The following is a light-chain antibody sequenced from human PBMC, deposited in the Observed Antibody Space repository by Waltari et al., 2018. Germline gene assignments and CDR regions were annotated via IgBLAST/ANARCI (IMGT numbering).Light chain of an antibody. CDR1: RSVNNN. J-gene: IGKJ1*01. Sequence: DIQMTQSPSSLSASVGDRVTITCRASRSVNNNLNWYQQKPGKAPKLLIYATFSLQSGVPSRFSGSGSGTDFTLTIGSLQPEDFATYYCQQSYSTPTWTFGQGTKVEVK. CDR3: QQSYSTPTWT. V-gene: IGKV1-39*01. CDR2: ATF.